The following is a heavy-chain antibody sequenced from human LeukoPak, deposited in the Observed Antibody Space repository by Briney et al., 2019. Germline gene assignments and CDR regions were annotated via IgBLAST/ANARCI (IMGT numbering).Heavy chain of an antibody. Sequence: SETLSLTCTVSGGSISSSSYYWGWIRQPPGKGLEWIGSIYYSGSTYYNPSLKSRVTISVDTSKNQFSLQLNSVTPEDTAVYYCARDLTRGIAAGNQHWGQGTLVTVSS. J-gene: IGHJ1*01. V-gene: IGHV4-39*02. CDR3: ARDLTRGIAAGNQH. D-gene: IGHD6-13*01. CDR2: IYYSGST. CDR1: GGSISSSSYY.